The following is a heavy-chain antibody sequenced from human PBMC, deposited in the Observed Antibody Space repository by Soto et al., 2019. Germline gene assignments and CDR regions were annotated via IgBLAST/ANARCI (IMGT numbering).Heavy chain of an antibody. CDR2: IYYSGST. CDR3: ARQYYDFWSGYYSWYYYYMDV. D-gene: IGHD3-3*01. CDR1: GGSISSSSYY. J-gene: IGHJ6*03. Sequence: SETLSLTCTVSGGSISSSSYYWGWIRQPPGKGLEWIGSIYYSGSTYYNPSLKSRVTISVDTSKNQFSLKLSSVTAADTAVYYCARQYYDFWSGYYSWYYYYMDVWGKGTTVTVSS. V-gene: IGHV4-39*01.